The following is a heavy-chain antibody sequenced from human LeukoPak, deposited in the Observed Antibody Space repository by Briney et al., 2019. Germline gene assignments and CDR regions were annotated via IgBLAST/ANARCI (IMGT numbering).Heavy chain of an antibody. CDR1: GFSVRNNY. D-gene: IGHD3-3*01. J-gene: IGHJ4*02. CDR2: IYSGGST. Sequence: PGGSLRLSCAASGFSVRNNYMSWVRQAPGKGLEWVSVIYSGGSTYYADSVKGRFTISRDNAKNSLFLQMNSLRDEDTAVYYCARDPYSYDTSGPKPFDYWGQGTLVTVSS. CDR3: ARDPYSYDTSGPKPFDY. V-gene: IGHV3-66*01.